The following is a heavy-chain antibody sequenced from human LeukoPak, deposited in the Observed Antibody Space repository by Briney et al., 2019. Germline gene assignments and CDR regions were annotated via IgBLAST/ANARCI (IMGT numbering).Heavy chain of an antibody. CDR1: GGSISTYY. J-gene: IGHJ5*02. V-gene: IGHV4-34*01. CDR3: ARRRAGLRRDLWFDP. Sequence: SETLSLTCTVSGGSISTYYWNWIRQPPGKGLEWIGEINHSGSTNYNPSLKSRVTISVDTSKNQFSLKLSSVTAADTAFYFCARRRAGLRRDLWFDPWGQGTLVTVSS. D-gene: IGHD2-15*01. CDR2: INHSGST.